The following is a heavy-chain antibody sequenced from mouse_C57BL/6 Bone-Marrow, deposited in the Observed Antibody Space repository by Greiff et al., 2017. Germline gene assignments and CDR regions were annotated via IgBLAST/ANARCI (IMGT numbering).Heavy chain of an antibody. CDR2: IYPGSGST. Sequence: QVQLKQPGAELVKPGASVKMSCKASGYTFTSYWITWVKQRPGQGLEWIGDIYPGSGSTNYNEKFKSKATLTVDTSSSTAYMQLSSLTSEDSAVYYCARPYCSNFWCFDVWGTGTTVTVSA. V-gene: IGHV1-55*01. CDR1: GYTFTSYW. D-gene: IGHD2-5*01. CDR3: ARPYCSNFWCFDV. J-gene: IGHJ1*03.